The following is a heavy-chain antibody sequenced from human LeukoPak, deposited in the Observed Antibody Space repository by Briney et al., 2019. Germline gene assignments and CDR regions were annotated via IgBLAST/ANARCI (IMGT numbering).Heavy chain of an antibody. J-gene: IGHJ4*02. V-gene: IGHV3-53*01. CDR3: ARDGASYGSGSYYRFHY. CDR2: IYSGGST. D-gene: IGHD3-10*01. CDR1: GFTVSSNY. Sequence: GGSLRLSCAASGFTVSSNYMSWVRQAPGKGLEWVSVIYSGGSTYYADSVKGRFTISRDNSKNTLYLQMNSLRAEDTAVYYCARDGASYGSGSYYRFHYWGQGTLVTVSS.